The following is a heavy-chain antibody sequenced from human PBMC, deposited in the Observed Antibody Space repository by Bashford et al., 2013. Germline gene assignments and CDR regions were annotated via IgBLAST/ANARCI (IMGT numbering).Heavy chain of an antibody. CDR3: ARLRGGCCGLAFDS. D-gene: IGHD2-15*01. Sequence: SETLSLTCTVSGDSISGTNYYWGWIRQSPGKGLEWIGTIFNSGSTYYRPSLKSRLTISVDTSKNQFSLNLTSVAAADGAVYYCARLRGGCCGLAFDSWGQGTLVTVSS. CDR1: GDSISGTNYY. V-gene: IGHV4-39*01. CDR2: IFNSGST. J-gene: IGHJ4*02.